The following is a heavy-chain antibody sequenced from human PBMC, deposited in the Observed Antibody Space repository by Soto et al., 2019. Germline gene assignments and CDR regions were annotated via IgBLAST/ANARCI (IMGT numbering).Heavy chain of an antibody. D-gene: IGHD4-17*01. CDR1: GFTFSSYA. CDR2: ISGSGGST. CDR3: AKSNGDYGGYDWFDP. J-gene: IGHJ5*02. Sequence: EVQLLESGGGLVQPGGSLRLSCAASGFTFSSYAMSWVRQAPGKGLEWVSAISGSGGSTYYADSVKGRLTISRDNSKNTLYLQMNSLRAEDTAVYYCAKSNGDYGGYDWFDPWGQGTLVTVSS. V-gene: IGHV3-23*01.